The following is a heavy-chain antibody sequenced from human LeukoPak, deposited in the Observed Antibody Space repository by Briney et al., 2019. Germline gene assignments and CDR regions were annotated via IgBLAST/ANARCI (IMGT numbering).Heavy chain of an antibody. J-gene: IGHJ3*02. CDR3: AREGGSGYYSHAFDI. Sequence: GSLRLSCAASGFTFSSYAMSWVRQAPGKGLEWVSYISSSSSYTNYADSVKGRFAISRDNAKNSLYLQMNSLRAEDTAVYYCAREGGSGYYSHAFDIWGQGTMVTVSS. CDR2: ISSSSSYT. CDR1: GFTFSSYA. D-gene: IGHD3-22*01. V-gene: IGHV3-21*05.